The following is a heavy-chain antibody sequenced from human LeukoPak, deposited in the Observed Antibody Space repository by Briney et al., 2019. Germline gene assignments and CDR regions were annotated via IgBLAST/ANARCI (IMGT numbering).Heavy chain of an antibody. V-gene: IGHV3-49*04. J-gene: IGHJ4*02. D-gene: IGHD5-24*01. CDR1: GFTFGDYA. CDR3: TREDGYNRRFDY. CDR2: IRSKAYGGTT. Sequence: GGSLRLSCTASGFTFGDYAMSWVRQAPGKGLEWVGFIRSKAYGGTTEYAASVKGRFTILRDDSKTIAYLQMNVLQTEDTAVYYCTREDGYNRRFDYWGQGTLVTVSS.